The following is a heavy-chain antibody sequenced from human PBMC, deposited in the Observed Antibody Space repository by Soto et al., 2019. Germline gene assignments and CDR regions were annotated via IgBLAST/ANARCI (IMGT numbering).Heavy chain of an antibody. CDR3: ARGHHTWIQLWGHFDY. CDR1: GFTFSSYS. V-gene: IGHV3-48*02. CDR2: ISSSSSTI. Sequence: EVQLVESGGGLVQPGGSLRLSCAASGFTFSSYSMNWVRQAPGKGLEWVSYISSSSSTIYYADSVKGRFTISRDNAKNSLYLQMNRLRDEDTAVYYCARGHHTWIQLWGHFDYWGQGTLVTVSS. J-gene: IGHJ4*02. D-gene: IGHD5-18*01.